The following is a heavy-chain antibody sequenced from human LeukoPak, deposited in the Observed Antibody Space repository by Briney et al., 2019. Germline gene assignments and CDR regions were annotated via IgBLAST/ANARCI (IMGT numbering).Heavy chain of an antibody. J-gene: IGHJ5*02. CDR1: GGSISSGGYY. V-gene: IGHV4-31*03. Sequence: PSETLSLTCTVSGGSISSGGYYWSWIRQHPGKGLEWIGYIYYSGSTYYNLSLKSRVTISVDTSKNQFSLRLSSVTAADTAVYYCARDRGRYCSSTSCLGRFDPWGQGTLVTVSS. CDR2: IYYSGST. D-gene: IGHD2-2*01. CDR3: ARDRGRYCSSTSCLGRFDP.